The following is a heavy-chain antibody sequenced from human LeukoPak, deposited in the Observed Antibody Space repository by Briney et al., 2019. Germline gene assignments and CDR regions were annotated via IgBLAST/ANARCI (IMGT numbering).Heavy chain of an antibody. CDR2: ISRSSSYI. V-gene: IGHV3-21*01. CDR1: GFTFSSYS. J-gene: IGHJ4*02. D-gene: IGHD5-18*01. Sequence: GGSLRLSCAASGFTFSSYSMNWVRQAPGKGLEWVSSISRSSSYIYYGDSVKGRFTISRDNAKNSLYLQMNSLRAEDTAVYYCARVVWGWDTALPTPFDYWGQGTLVTVSS. CDR3: ARVVWGWDTALPTPFDY.